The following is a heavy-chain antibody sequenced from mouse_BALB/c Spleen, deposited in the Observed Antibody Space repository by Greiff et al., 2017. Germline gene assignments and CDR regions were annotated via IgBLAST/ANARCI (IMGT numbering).Heavy chain of an antibody. CDR1: GFTFSSYD. CDR3: ARGGGLRLEYYAMDY. Sequence: EVKLVESGGDLVKPGGSLKLSCAASGFTFSSYDMSWVRQTPEKRLEWVAYISSGGGSTYYPDTVKGRFTIFRDNAKNTLYLQMSSLKSEDTAMYYCARGGGLRLEYYAMDYWGQGTSVTVSS. D-gene: IGHD1-2*01. CDR2: ISSGGGST. V-gene: IGHV5-12-1*01. J-gene: IGHJ4*01.